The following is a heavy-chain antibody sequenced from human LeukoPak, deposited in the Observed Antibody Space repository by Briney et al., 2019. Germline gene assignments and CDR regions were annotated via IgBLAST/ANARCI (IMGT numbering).Heavy chain of an antibody. CDR2: ISGSGGST. D-gene: IGHD6-19*01. CDR3: VIGHPDSGWYPEYDY. J-gene: IGHJ4*02. CDR1: GGSISSSSYY. Sequence: PSETLSLTCTVSGGSISSSSYYWGWIRQPPGKGLEWVSAISGSGGSTYYADSVKGRFTISRDNSKNTLYLQMNSLRAEDTAVYYCVIGHPDSGWYPEYDYWGQGTLVTVSS. V-gene: IGHV3-23*01.